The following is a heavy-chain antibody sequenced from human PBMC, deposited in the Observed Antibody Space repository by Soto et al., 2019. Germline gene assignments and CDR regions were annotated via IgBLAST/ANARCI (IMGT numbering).Heavy chain of an antibody. D-gene: IGHD6-19*01. Sequence: XETLSLTCSVAGCSISSSSYFWGWIRQPPGKALEWIGHVYYSGSTYNNPSLKSRVTIFVDTSKNFFSLNLTSLTAADTAVYYCAAIAVAASGYFDYWGQGSQVTVSS. CDR1: GCSISSSSYF. CDR3: AAIAVAASGYFDY. J-gene: IGHJ4*02. CDR2: VYYSGST. V-gene: IGHV4-39*01.